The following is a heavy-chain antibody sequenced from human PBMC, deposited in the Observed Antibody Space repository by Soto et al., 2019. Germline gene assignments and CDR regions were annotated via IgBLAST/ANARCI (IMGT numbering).Heavy chain of an antibody. V-gene: IGHV3-23*01. CDR1: GFRLSDSA. D-gene: IGHD2-15*01. J-gene: IGHJ6*03. CDR2: LTVTGDSA. Sequence: EVQLLESGGGLVQPGGSLRLSCAASGFRLSDSAVSWVRQAPGKGLEWVSSLTVTGDSAFYSDSVKGRFTISRDISKSTLYLQMNSLRAEDTAVYYCAKNGCSYPACYPYDYYVDVWGRGTTVTVSS. CDR3: AKNGCSYPACYPYDYYVDV.